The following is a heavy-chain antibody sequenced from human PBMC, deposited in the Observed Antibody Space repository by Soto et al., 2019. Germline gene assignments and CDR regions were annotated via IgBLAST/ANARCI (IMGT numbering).Heavy chain of an antibody. CDR2: IYYSGTT. V-gene: IGHV4-59*01. CDR1: GGSIRSYY. Sequence: SETLSLTCTVSGGSIRSYYWSWIRQSPGKGLEWIGYIYYSGTTNYNPSLKSRVTISVNTPKNKVSLRLSSVTAADTAMYYWATAQAFDFWGPGIEVTVSS. CDR3: ATAQAFDF. J-gene: IGHJ4*02.